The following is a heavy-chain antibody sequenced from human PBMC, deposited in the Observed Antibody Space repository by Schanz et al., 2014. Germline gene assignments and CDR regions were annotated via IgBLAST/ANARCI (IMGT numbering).Heavy chain of an antibody. J-gene: IGHJ4*02. V-gene: IGHV3-21*04. Sequence: VQLVESGGGVVQPGRSLRLSCVASGFTFSTYAMSWVRQAPGKGLEWVSSISSTSSYIFYADSVKGRFTISRDNSKNTVYLQTNSLRGEDTGMYYCARGDPVAGLDYWGRGTLVTVSS. CDR1: GFTFSTYA. CDR3: ARGDPVAGLDY. CDR2: ISSTSSYI.